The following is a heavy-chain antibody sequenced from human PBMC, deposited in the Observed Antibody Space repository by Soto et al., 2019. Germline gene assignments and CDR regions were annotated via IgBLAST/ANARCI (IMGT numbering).Heavy chain of an antibody. CDR3: ARDRGDGYNSDYFDY. D-gene: IGHD5-12*01. CDR2: IYTSGST. Sequence: SETLSLTCTVSGGSIRSYYWGWIRQPAGKGLEWIGRIYTSGSTNYNPSLKSRVTMSVDTSKNQFSLKLSSVTAADTAVYYCARDRGDGYNSDYFDYWGQGTLVTVSS. V-gene: IGHV4-4*07. J-gene: IGHJ4*02. CDR1: GGSIRSYY.